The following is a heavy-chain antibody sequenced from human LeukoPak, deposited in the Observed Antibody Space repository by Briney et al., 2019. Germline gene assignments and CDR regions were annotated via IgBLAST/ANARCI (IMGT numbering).Heavy chain of an antibody. Sequence: GGSLRLSCAASGFTFSSYSMNWVRQGPGKGLEWVSSSSSSSSYRYYEDSVKGRFTISRENAKKSLYLQMTSLRAEDTAVYYCARDSPGPRTCDYWGQGTLVTVSS. CDR3: ARDSPGPRTCDY. CDR2: SSSSSSYR. CDR1: GFTFSSYS. J-gene: IGHJ4*02. D-gene: IGHD1-14*01. V-gene: IGHV3-21*01.